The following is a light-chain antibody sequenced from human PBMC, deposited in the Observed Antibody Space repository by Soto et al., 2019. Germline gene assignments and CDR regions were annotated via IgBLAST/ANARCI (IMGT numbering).Light chain of an antibody. Sequence: DIQMTQSPSSLSASVGDRVTITCRASQNISFYLAWFQQQPGKSPKSLLSAASTLQNGVSSKFSGSGSGTEFTLTISSLQPEDFVTYYCQQYNNFPPTCGQGTKLEIK. V-gene: IGKV1-16*02. CDR3: QQYNNFPPT. J-gene: IGKJ2*01. CDR1: QNISFY. CDR2: AAS.